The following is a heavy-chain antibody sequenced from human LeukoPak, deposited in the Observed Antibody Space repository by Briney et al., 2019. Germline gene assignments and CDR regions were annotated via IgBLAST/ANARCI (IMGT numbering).Heavy chain of an antibody. D-gene: IGHD6-19*01. CDR1: GGSFSGYY. V-gene: IGHV4-34*01. CDR3: ARGLIAVAGSPFDY. CDR2: INHSGST. Sequence: SETLSLTCAVYGGSFSGYYWSWIRQPPGKGLEWIGEINHSGSTNYNPSLKSRVTISVDTSKNQFSLKLSSVTAADTAVYYCARGLIAVAGSPFDYWGQGTLVTVSS. J-gene: IGHJ4*02.